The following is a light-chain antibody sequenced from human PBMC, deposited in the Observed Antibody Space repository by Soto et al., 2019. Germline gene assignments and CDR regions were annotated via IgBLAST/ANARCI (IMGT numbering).Light chain of an antibody. Sequence: QSVLTQPASVSGSPGQSVTISCTGTSSNVGAYNFVSWYQHHPGKAPKLMIYDVTNRPSGLSNRFSGSKSGNTASLTISGLQAEDEADYYCSSYTTSSTVVFGGGTKLTVL. CDR1: SSNVGAYNF. J-gene: IGLJ2*01. V-gene: IGLV2-14*03. CDR3: SSYTTSSTVV. CDR2: DVT.